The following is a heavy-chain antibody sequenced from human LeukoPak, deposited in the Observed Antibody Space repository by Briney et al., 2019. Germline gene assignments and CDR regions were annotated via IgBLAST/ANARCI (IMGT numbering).Heavy chain of an antibody. V-gene: IGHV3-30-3*01. D-gene: IGHD3-3*01. CDR2: ISYDGSNK. CDR1: GFTVSNNY. J-gene: IGHJ4*02. CDR3: ARPRSDY. Sequence: GGSLRLSCAASGFTVSNNYMNWVRQAPGKGLEWVAVISYDGSNKYYADSVKGRFTISRDNSKNTLYLQMNSLRAEDTAVYYCARPRSDYWGQGTLVTVSS.